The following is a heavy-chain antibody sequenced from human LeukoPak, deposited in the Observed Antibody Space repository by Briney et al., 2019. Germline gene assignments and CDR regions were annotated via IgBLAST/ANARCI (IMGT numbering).Heavy chain of an antibody. Sequence: SETLSLTCTVSGGSISSGSYYWSWIRQPAGKGLEWIGRIYTSGSTNYNPSLKSRVTISVDTSKNQFSLKLSSVTAADTAVYYCAREEVWQQLPPDVWGKGTTVTVSS. D-gene: IGHD6-13*01. J-gene: IGHJ6*04. CDR1: GGSISSGSYY. CDR3: AREEVWQQLPPDV. CDR2: IYTSGST. V-gene: IGHV4-61*02.